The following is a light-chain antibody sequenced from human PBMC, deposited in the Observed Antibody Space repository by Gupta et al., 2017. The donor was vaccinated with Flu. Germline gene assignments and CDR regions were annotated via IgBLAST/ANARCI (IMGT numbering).Light chain of an antibody. CDR1: SSHIGSKT. J-gene: IGLJ2*01. CDR2: NNI. Sequence: QSVLTQPPSASGTPGQRVTIPCSGSSSHIGSKTVNWYQQLPGTAPKLLIYNNIQRPSGVPDRFSGSKSGTSASLAISGLQAEDEADYYCAAWDASRNGVVFGGGTNLTVL. V-gene: IGLV1-44*01. CDR3: AAWDASRNGVV.